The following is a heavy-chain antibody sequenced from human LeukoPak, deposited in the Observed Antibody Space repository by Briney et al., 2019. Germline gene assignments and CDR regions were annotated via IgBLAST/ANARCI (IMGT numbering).Heavy chain of an antibody. CDR2: IWYDGSSK. J-gene: IGHJ4*02. D-gene: IGHD3-22*01. CDR3: ARGSYYYDSSGYYY. V-gene: IGHV3-33*01. CDR1: GFTFSSYG. Sequence: PGGSLRLSCAASGFTFSSYGMHWVRQAPGKGLEWVAVIWYDGSSKYYADSVKGRFTISRDNSKNTLYLQMNSLRAEDTAVYYCARGSYYYDSSGYYYWGQGTLVTVSS.